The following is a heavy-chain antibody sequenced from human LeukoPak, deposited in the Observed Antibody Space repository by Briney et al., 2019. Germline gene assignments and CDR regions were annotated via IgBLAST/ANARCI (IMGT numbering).Heavy chain of an antibody. D-gene: IGHD6-13*01. CDR3: ARHEGGIAAAGPIDY. Sequence: SETLSLTCAVYGGSFSGYYWSWIRQPPGKGLEWIGEINHSGSTNYNPSLKSRVTISVDTSKNQFSLKLSSVIAADTAVYYCARHEGGIAAAGPIDYWGQGTLVTVSS. V-gene: IGHV4-34*01. J-gene: IGHJ4*02. CDR1: GGSFSGYY. CDR2: INHSGST.